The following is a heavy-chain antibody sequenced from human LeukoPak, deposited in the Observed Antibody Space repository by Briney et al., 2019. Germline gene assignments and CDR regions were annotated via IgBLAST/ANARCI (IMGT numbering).Heavy chain of an antibody. CDR2: IYSGGST. CDR1: GFTVSSNY. J-gene: IGHJ4*02. Sequence: PGGSLRLSCAASGFTVSSNYMSWVRQAPGKGLEWVSAIYSGGSTYYADSVMARFTISRDNSKNTLYLLMNSLRAEDTAVYYCARSSGIGWYDYWGQGTLVTVSP. D-gene: IGHD6-19*01. CDR3: ARSSGIGWYDY. V-gene: IGHV3-53*01.